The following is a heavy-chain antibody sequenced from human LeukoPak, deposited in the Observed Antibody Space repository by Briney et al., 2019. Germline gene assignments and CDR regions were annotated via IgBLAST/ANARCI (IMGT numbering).Heavy chain of an antibody. CDR1: GFTFSNAW. Sequence: GSLRLSCAASGFTFSNAWMSWVRQAPGKGLEWIGEINHSGSTNYNPSLKSRVTISVDTSKNQFSLKLSSVTAADTAVYYCARSAEYFQHWGQGTLVTVSS. CDR2: INHSGST. CDR3: ARSAEYFQH. V-gene: IGHV4-34*01. J-gene: IGHJ1*01.